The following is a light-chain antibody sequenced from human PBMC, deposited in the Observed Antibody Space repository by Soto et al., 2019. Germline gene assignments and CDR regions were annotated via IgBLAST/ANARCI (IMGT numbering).Light chain of an antibody. J-gene: IGKJ1*01. Sequence: IQMTQSPSSLSTSVGNRVTITCRASQAIRNDLGWYQKKPGTAPKLLIYATSILQSGVPSRFVGRGSGTDFTLTINSLQPEDVATYYCLQDYNYPRTFGQGTKVEIK. CDR1: QAIRND. CDR2: ATS. CDR3: LQDYNYPRT. V-gene: IGKV1-6*01.